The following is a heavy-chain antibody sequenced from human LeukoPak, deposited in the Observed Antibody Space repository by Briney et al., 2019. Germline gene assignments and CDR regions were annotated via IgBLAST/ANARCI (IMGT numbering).Heavy chain of an antibody. J-gene: IGHJ4*02. CDR1: GYTFTSYD. CDR2: MNPNSGNT. CDR3: ATYSLTAGYFDY. Sequence: ASVKVSCKASGYTFTSYDINWVRQATGQGLERMGWMNPNSGNTGYAQKFQGRVTMTRNTSISTAYMELSSLRSEDTAVYYCATYSLTAGYFDYWGQGTLVTVSS. V-gene: IGHV1-8*01. D-gene: IGHD1-20*01.